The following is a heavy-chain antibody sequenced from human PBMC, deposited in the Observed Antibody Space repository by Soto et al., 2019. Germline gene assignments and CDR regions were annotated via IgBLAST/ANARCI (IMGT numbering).Heavy chain of an antibody. CDR1: GGSISSSSYY. CDR2: IYYSGST. V-gene: IGHV4-39*01. CDR3: ARWYRGVTMNHSSISFYGDYVNAFDI. D-gene: IGHD4-17*01. J-gene: IGHJ3*02. Sequence: QLQLQESGPGLVKPSETLSLTCTVSGGSISSSSYYWGWIRQPPGKGLEWIGSIYYSGSTYYNPSLKSRVTISVDTSKNQFSLKLSSVTAADTAVYYCARWYRGVTMNHSSISFYGDYVNAFDIWGQGTMVTVSS.